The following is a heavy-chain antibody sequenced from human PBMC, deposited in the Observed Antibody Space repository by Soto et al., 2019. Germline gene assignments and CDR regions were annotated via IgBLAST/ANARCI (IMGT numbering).Heavy chain of an antibody. CDR1: GGSISGYY. Sequence: ETLSLTCTVSGGSISGYYWSWVRQAPGKGLEWVANIKQDGSEKYYVDSVKGRFTISRDNAKNSLYLQMNSLRAEDTAVYYCARDPNIVLVPAALRSYYYYYGMDVWGQGTTVTVSS. D-gene: IGHD2-2*01. CDR2: IKQDGSEK. CDR3: ARDPNIVLVPAALRSYYYYYGMDV. V-gene: IGHV3-7*01. J-gene: IGHJ6*02.